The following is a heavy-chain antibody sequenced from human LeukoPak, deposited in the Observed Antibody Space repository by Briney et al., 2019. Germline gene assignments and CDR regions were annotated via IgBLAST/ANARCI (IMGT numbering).Heavy chain of an antibody. V-gene: IGHV4-30-4*01. CDR1: GGSISSGDYY. CDR2: IYYSGST. J-gene: IGHJ2*01. CDR3: ARGDYGDYVPDWYFDL. D-gene: IGHD4-17*01. Sequence: SETLSLTCTVSGGSISSGDYYWSWIRQPPGKGLEWIGYIYYSGSTYYNPSLKSRVTISVDTSKNQFSLKLSSVTAADTAVYYCARGDYGDYVPDWYFDLWGRGTLVTVS.